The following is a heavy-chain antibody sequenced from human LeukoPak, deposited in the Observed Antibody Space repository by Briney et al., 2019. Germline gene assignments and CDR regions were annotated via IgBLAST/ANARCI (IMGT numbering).Heavy chain of an antibody. J-gene: IGHJ1*01. V-gene: IGHV4-4*02. CDR2: IYHSGNT. D-gene: IGHD2-21*01. Sequence: SETLSLTCAVSGGSITDRNWWSWVRQTPGKGLEWLGQIYHSGNTRYNPSFRSRVTMSLDKSRNQFSLKLSSVTAADTAVYFCVSRSDSWGDWGDYEYFLHWGQGTLVTVSS. CDR1: GGSITDRNW. CDR3: VSRSDSWGDWGDYEYFLH.